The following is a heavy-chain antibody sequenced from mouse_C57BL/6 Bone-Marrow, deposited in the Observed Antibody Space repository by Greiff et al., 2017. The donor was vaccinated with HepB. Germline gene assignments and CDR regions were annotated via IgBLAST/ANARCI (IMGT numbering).Heavy chain of an antibody. D-gene: IGHD1-1*01. CDR1: GYTFTSYW. V-gene: IGHV1-64*01. Sequence: QVQLQQPGAELVKPGASVKLSCKASGYTFTSYWMHWVKQRPGQGLEWIGMIHPNSGSTNYNEKFKSKATLTVDKSSSTAYMQLSSLTSEDSAVYYCARSWGTTVVEGYYWGQGTTLTVSS. J-gene: IGHJ2*01. CDR3: ARSWGTTVVEGYY. CDR2: IHPNSGST.